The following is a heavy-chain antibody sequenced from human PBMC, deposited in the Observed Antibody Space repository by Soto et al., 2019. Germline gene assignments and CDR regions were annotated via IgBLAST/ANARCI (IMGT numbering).Heavy chain of an antibody. D-gene: IGHD5-12*01. CDR3: AKAPGDGYNYLDY. Sequence: TGGSLRLSCAASGFTFSSYGMHWVRQAPGKGLEWVALISYDGSNKYFADSMKGRFTIFRDNSKNTLYLQMNSLRAEDTAVYYCAKAPGDGYNYLDYWGQGTLVTVSS. J-gene: IGHJ4*02. CDR1: GFTFSSYG. V-gene: IGHV3-30*18. CDR2: ISYDGSNK.